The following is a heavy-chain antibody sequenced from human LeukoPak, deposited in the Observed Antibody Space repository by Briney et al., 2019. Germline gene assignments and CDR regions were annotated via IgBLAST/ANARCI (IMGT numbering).Heavy chain of an antibody. CDR1: GFTFSSYE. CDR3: ARVKREDYYYYYYMDV. J-gene: IGHJ6*03. V-gene: IGHV3-48*03. Sequence: PGGSLRLSCAASGFTFSSYEMNWVRQAPGKGLEWVSYISSSGSTIYYADSVKGRFTISRDNAKNSLYLQMNSLRAEDTAVYYCARVKREDYYYYYYMDVWGKGTTVTISS. CDR2: ISSSGSTI.